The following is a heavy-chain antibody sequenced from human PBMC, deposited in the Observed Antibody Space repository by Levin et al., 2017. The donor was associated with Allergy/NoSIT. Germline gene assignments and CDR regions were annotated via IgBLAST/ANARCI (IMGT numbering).Heavy chain of an antibody. CDR1: GDTFNRYI. CDR2: IIPIYNTP. Sequence: GASVKVSCKASGDTFNRYIISWVRQAPGQGLEWMGGIIPIYNTPKYAQKFKGRVTIIAEDSTGTGYMELSSLTSEDTAVYYCARDGLGYCSGDNCLDAFDVWGQGTMVIVSS. J-gene: IGHJ3*01. CDR3: ARDGLGYCSGDNCLDAFDV. V-gene: IGHV1-69*13. D-gene: IGHD2-15*01.